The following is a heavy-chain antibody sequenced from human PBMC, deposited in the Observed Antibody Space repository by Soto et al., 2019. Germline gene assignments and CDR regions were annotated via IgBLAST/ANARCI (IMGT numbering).Heavy chain of an antibody. Sequence: QVQLQESGPGLVKPSETLSLTCTVSGGSVSSGSYYWSWIRQPPGKGLEWIGYIYYSGSTNYNPSLKSRVTITIDTSKNQFSLKLSSVTAADTAVYYCARDLRYSYGYYYYYYGMDVWGQGTTVTVSS. CDR1: GGSVSSGSYY. V-gene: IGHV4-61*01. D-gene: IGHD5-18*01. CDR3: ARDLRYSYGYYYYYYGMDV. J-gene: IGHJ6*02. CDR2: IYYSGST.